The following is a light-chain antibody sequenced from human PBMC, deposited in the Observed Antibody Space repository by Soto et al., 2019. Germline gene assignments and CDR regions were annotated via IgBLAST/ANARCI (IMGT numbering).Light chain of an antibody. Sequence: ENVLTQSPGTLSLSPGERATLSCRASQSVSSNYLAWYQQKPGQAPRLLIYGASTRATGIPDRFSGSGSGTDFPLTISRLEPDDFAVYYCQQYGSSQAFGQGTKVEIK. J-gene: IGKJ1*01. V-gene: IGKV3-20*01. CDR1: QSVSSNY. CDR3: QQYGSSQA. CDR2: GAS.